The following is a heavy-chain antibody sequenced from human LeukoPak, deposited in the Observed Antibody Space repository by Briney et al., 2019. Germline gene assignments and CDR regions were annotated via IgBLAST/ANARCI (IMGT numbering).Heavy chain of an antibody. J-gene: IGHJ3*02. CDR3: ARDHKRLAYSGYDWGDAFDI. CDR2: VSYDGSNK. CDR1: GFTFSSYV. V-gene: IGHV3-30*19. Sequence: GGSLRLSCVVSGFTFSSYVMHWVRQAPGKGLEWVAVVSYDGSNKDYADSVKGRFTISRDNSKKTLYLQINSLRAEDTAVYHRARDHKRLAYSGYDWGDAFDIWGQGTMVIVSS. D-gene: IGHD5-12*01.